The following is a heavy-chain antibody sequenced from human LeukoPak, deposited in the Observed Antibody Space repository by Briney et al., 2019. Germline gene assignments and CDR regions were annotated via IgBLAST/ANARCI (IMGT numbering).Heavy chain of an antibody. J-gene: IGHJ4*02. Sequence: SVTVSCKASGYTFTSYAINWVRQAPGQGLEWMGGIIPIFGKANYAQKFQDRVAITAVESMSTVYMELSSLRSEDTAVYYCARGWLAETTVVTPYNYWGQGTLVTVSS. V-gene: IGHV1-69*13. CDR1: GYTFTSYA. D-gene: IGHD4-23*01. CDR2: IIPIFGKA. CDR3: ARGWLAETTVVTPYNY.